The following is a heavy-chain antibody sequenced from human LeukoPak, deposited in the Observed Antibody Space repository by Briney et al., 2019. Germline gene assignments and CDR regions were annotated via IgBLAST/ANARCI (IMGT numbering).Heavy chain of an antibody. V-gene: IGHV4-4*02. CDR3: ARYWDYGGNQTFDY. Sequence: SETLSLTCAVPGGSISSSNWWSWVRQPPGKGLEWIGEIYHSGSTNYNPSLKSRVTISVDKSKKQFSLKLSSVTAADTAVYYCARYWDYGGNQTFDYWGQGTLVTVSS. CDR2: IYHSGST. CDR1: GGSISSSNW. J-gene: IGHJ4*02. D-gene: IGHD4-23*01.